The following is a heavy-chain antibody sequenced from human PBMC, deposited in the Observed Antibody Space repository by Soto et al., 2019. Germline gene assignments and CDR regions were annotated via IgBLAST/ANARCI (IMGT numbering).Heavy chain of an antibody. J-gene: IGHJ6*02. CDR3: ARAVGLRYFDWTYYYYGMDV. Sequence: TSETLSLTCTVSGGSISSSSYYWGWIRQPPGKGLEWIGSIYYSGSTYYNPSLKSRVTISVDTSKNQFSLKLSSVTAADTAVYYCARAVGLRYFDWTYYYYGMDVWGQGTTVTV. V-gene: IGHV4-39*01. CDR2: IYYSGST. D-gene: IGHD3-9*01. CDR1: GGSISSSSYY.